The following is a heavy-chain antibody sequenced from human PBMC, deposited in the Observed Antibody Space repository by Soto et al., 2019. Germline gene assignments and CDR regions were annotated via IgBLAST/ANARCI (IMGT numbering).Heavy chain of an antibody. D-gene: IGHD2-2*01. Sequence: SESLSLTCTVSGGSISSGDYYWSWIRQPPGKGLEWIGYIYYSGSTYYNPSLKSRVTISVDTSKNQFSLKLSSVTAADTAVYYFARAGIGYCISTSSYFSYGVGVWRHGTRFTVCS. CDR1: GGSISSGDYY. V-gene: IGHV4-30-4*01. CDR3: ARAGIGYCISTSSYFSYGVGV. CDR2: IYYSGST. J-gene: IGHJ6*02.